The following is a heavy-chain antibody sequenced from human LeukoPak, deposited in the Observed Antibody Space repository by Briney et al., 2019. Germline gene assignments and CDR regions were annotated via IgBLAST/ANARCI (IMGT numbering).Heavy chain of an antibody. J-gene: IGHJ1*01. CDR1: GGSISSYY. CDR2: IYTSGST. CDR3: ARDPEGWPDAEYFQH. V-gene: IGHV4-4*07. Sequence: SVTLSLTCTVSGGSISSYYWSWIRQPAGKGLEWIGRIYTSGSTNYNPSLKSRVTMSVDTSKNQFSLKLSSVTAADTAVYYCARDPEGWPDAEYFQHWGQGTLVTVSS. D-gene: IGHD2-15*01.